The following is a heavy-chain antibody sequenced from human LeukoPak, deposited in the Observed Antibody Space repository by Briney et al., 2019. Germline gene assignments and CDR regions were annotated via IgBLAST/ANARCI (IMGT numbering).Heavy chain of an antibody. CDR1: GFTFSSFG. J-gene: IGHJ6*03. CDR2: ISGSGGST. CDR3: AKASRFGYSYGPREYFYYMDV. V-gene: IGHV3-23*01. D-gene: IGHD5-18*01. Sequence: GGSLRLSCAASGFTFSSFGLTWVRQAPGKGLEWVSTISGSGGSTYYADSVKGRFTISRDNSKNTLYLQMNSLRAEDTAVYYCAKASRFGYSYGPREYFYYMDVWGKGTTVTISS.